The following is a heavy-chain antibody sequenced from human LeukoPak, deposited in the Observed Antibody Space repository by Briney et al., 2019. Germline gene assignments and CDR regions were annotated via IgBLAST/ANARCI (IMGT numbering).Heavy chain of an antibody. V-gene: IGHV1-2*02. Sequence: ASVKVSCKASGYTFTGYYMHWVRQAPGQGLEWMGWINPNSGGTNYAQKFQGRVTMTRDTSISTAYMELSRLRSDDTAVYYCARVMEREYYLDYWGQGTLVTVSS. CDR1: GYTFTGYY. CDR2: INPNSGGT. D-gene: IGHD1-1*01. J-gene: IGHJ4*02. CDR3: ARVMEREYYLDY.